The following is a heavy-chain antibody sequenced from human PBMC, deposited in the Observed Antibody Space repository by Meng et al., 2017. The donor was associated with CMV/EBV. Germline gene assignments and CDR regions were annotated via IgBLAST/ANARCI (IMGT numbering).Heavy chain of an antibody. V-gene: IGHV3-30*02. D-gene: IGHD2-2*02. CDR2: IRYDGSNK. CDR3: ARSIVVVPAAIKPLPDY. J-gene: IGHJ4*03. CDR1: GFTFSSYG. Sequence: GESLKISCAASGFTFSSYGMHWVRQAPGKGLEWVAFIRYDGSNKYYADSVKGRFTISRDNSKNTLYLQMNSLRAEDTAVYYCARSIVVVPAAIKPLPDYWGQGTTVTVSS.